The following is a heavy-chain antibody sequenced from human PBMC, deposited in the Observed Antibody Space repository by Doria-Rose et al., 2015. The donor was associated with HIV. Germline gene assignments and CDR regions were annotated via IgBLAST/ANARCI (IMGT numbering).Heavy chain of an antibody. V-gene: IGHV1-3*01. D-gene: IGHD5-12*01. Sequence: RQAPGQRLEWMGWTNAGNGNTKYSQKFQGRVTITRDTSASTAYMELSRLRPEDTAVYYCARGGRGNRFDYWGQGTLVTVYS. CDR2: TNAGNGNT. CDR3: ARGGRGNRFDY. J-gene: IGHJ4*02.